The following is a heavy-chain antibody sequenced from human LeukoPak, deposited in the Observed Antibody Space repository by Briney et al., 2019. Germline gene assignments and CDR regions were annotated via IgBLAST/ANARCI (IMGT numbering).Heavy chain of an antibody. CDR3: ARDCGYSYGTWGYYYYYYGMDV. CDR2: IIPILGIA. V-gene: IGHV1-69*04. Sequence: GASVKVSCKASGGTFSSYAISRVRQAPGQGLEWMGRIIPILGIANYAQKFQGRVTITADKSTSTAYMELSSLRSEDTAVYYCARDCGYSYGTWGYYYYYYGMDVWGQGTTVTVSS. D-gene: IGHD5-18*01. J-gene: IGHJ6*02. CDR1: GGTFSSYA.